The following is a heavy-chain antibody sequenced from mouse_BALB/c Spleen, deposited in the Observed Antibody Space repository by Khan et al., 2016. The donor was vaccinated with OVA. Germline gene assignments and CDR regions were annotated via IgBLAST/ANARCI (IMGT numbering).Heavy chain of an antibody. CDR3: ARSYDGAGFAY. Sequence: QVQLKQSGRELVKPGTSVKMSCKASGYTFTDYVISGVKQRTGQGLEWIGEIYRGSGSTYYKGKIKGTATLNADKSSNTAYMQLCILTSEASAVYFRARSYDGAGFAYWCQGTLVTLSA. CDR1: GYTFTDYV. J-gene: IGHJ3*01. D-gene: IGHD1-1*01. V-gene: IGHV1-77*01. CDR2: IYRGSGST.